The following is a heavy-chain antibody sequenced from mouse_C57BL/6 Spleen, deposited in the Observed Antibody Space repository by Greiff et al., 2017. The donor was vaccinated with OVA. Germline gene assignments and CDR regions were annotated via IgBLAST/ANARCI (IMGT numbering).Heavy chain of an antibody. CDR3: ARDPLTGAMDY. CDR2: IYPGGGDT. J-gene: IGHJ4*01. V-gene: IGHV1-82*01. Sequence: QVQLKQSGPELVKPGASVKISCKASGYAFSSSWMNWVKQRPGKGLEWIGRIYPGGGDTNYNGKFKGKATLTADKSSSTAYMQLSSLTSEDSAVYFGARDPLTGAMDYWGQGTSVTVSS. CDR1: GYAFSSSW. D-gene: IGHD1-1*01.